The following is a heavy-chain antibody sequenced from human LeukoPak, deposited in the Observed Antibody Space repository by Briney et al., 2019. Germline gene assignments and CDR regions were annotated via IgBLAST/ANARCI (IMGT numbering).Heavy chain of an antibody. CDR2: ISSSGSTI. V-gene: IGHV3-48*03. D-gene: IGHD3-3*01. Sequence: GGSLRLFCAASGFTFSSYEMNWVRQAPGKGLEWVSYISSSGSTIYYADSVKGRFTISRDNAKNSLYLQMNSLRAEDTAVYYCARDDTTIFGVVIKGDYWGQGTLVTVSS. J-gene: IGHJ4*02. CDR1: GFTFSSYE. CDR3: ARDDTTIFGVVIKGDY.